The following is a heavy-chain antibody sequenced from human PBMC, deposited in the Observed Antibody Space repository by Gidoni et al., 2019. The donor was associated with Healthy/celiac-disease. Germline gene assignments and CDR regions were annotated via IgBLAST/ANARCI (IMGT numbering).Heavy chain of an antibody. CDR2: ISSSGSTI. V-gene: IGHV3-21*01. CDR1: GFTFSSYS. D-gene: IGHD2-2*02. Sequence: EVQLVESGGGLVKPGGSLRLSCAASGFTFSSYSMNWVRQAPGKGLEWVSSISSSGSTIYYADSVKGRFTISRDNAKNSLYLQMNSLRAEDTAVYYCARVRSGGGYCSSTSCYTAAPSGPYYYYGMDVWGQGTTVTVSS. J-gene: IGHJ6*02. CDR3: ARVRSGGGYCSSTSCYTAAPSGPYYYYGMDV.